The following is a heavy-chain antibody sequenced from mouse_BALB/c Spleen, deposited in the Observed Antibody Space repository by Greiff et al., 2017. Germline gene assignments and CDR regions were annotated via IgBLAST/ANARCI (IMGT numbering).Heavy chain of an antibody. Sequence: EVKLVESGGGLVQPGGSRKLSCAASGFTFSSFGMHWVRQAPEKGLEWVAYISSGSSTIYYADTVKGRFTISRDNPKNTLFLQMTSLRSEDTAMYYCARSMITPLYAMDDWGQGTSVTVSS. CDR3: ARSMITPLYAMDD. CDR1: GFTFSSFG. CDR2: ISSGSSTI. D-gene: IGHD2-4*01. J-gene: IGHJ4*01. V-gene: IGHV5-17*02.